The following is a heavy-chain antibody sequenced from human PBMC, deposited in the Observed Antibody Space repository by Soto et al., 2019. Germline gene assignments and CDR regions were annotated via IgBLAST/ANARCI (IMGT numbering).Heavy chain of an antibody. CDR3: ARGGVGATPDYYGMDV. V-gene: IGHV5-10-1*01. CDR1: GYSFTSYW. Sequence: PGESLKISCKGSGYSFTSYWISWVRQMPGKGLEWMGRIDPSDSYTNYSPSFQGHVTISADKSISTAYLQWSSLKASDTAMYYCARGGVGATPDYYGMDVWGQGTTVTVS. D-gene: IGHD1-26*01. J-gene: IGHJ6*02. CDR2: IDPSDSYT.